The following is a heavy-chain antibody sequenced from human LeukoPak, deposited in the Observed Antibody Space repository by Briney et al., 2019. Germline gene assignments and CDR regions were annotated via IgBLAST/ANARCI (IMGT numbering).Heavy chain of an antibody. D-gene: IGHD6-6*01. CDR1: GGSISSYY. CDR2: ISHSGST. V-gene: IGHV4-59*08. CDR3: ARHRYNRSIAARRGFDP. J-gene: IGHJ5*02. Sequence: SETLSLTCTVSGGSISSYYWSWIRQPPGKGLEWIGYISHSGSTNYNPSLKSRVTISVDTSKNQFSLKLSSVTAADTAVYYCARHRYNRSIAARRGFDPWGQGTLVTVS.